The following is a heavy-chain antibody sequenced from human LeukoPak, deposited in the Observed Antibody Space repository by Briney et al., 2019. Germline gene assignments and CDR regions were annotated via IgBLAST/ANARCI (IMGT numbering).Heavy chain of an antibody. Sequence: ASVKVSCKASGYTFTGYYMHWVRQAPGQGLEWMGRINPNSGGTNYAQKFQGRVTMTRDTSTSTVYMELSSLRSEDTAVYYCARDRSTRDFWSGYYFGEDYYYGMDVWGQGTTVTVSS. CDR3: ARDRSTRDFWSGYYFGEDYYYGMDV. V-gene: IGHV1-2*06. J-gene: IGHJ6*02. D-gene: IGHD3-3*01. CDR2: INPNSGGT. CDR1: GYTFTGYY.